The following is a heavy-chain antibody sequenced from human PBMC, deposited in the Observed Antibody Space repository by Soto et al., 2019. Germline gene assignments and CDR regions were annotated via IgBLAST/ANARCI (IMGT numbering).Heavy chain of an antibody. CDR3: ASQEMATKNVDAFDI. CDR1: GYGFTSYS. Sequence: GVPLKIYCKSSGYGFTSYSIGWASKMPGKGLEWMGIIYPGDSDTRYSPSFQGQVTISADKSISTAYLQWSSLKASDAAMYYCASQEMATKNVDAFDIWGQGTMVTVSS. J-gene: IGHJ3*02. D-gene: IGHD5-12*01. V-gene: IGHV5-51*01. CDR2: IYPGDSDT.